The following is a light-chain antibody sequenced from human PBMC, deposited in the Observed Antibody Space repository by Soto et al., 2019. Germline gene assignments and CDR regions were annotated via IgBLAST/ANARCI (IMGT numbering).Light chain of an antibody. CDR1: QSVSSAY. CDR3: QQYGSSSTWT. V-gene: IGKV3-20*01. J-gene: IGKJ1*01. CDR2: AAS. Sequence: EIVLTQSPGTLSLSPGERATLSCRASQSVSSAYLAWYQHKPGQPPTLLIYAASSRVTGIPDRFSGSGSGTDFPLTTSRLEPDDFAVYYCQQYGSSSTWTFGQGTKVEIK.